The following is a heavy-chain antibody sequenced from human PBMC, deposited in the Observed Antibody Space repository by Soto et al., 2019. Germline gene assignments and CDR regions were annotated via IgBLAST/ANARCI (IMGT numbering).Heavy chain of an antibody. J-gene: IGHJ6*03. Sequence: ASVKVSCKASGYTFTSYDINWVRQATGQGLEWMGWMNPNSGNTGYAQKFQGRATMTRNTSISTAYMELSSLRSEDTAVYYCARGVSGSFYYYYYMDVWGKGTTVTVSS. CDR3: ARGVSGSFYYYYYMDV. CDR2: MNPNSGNT. V-gene: IGHV1-8*01. CDR1: GYTFTSYD. D-gene: IGHD3-3*01.